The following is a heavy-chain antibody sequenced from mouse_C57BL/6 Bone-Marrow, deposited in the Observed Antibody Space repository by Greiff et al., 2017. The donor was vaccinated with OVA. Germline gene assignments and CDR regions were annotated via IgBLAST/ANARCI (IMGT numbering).Heavy chain of an antibody. D-gene: IGHD5-5*01. Sequence: QVQLQQSGAELVRPGTSVKMSCKASGYTFTNYWIGWAKQRPGHGLEWIGDIYPGGGYTTYNEKFKGKATLTADKSSSTAYMQVSSLTSEDSAIYYCAREGLPGYFEVWGTGTTVTVSS. CDR3: AREGLPGYFEV. CDR2: IYPGGGYT. CDR1: GYTFTNYW. J-gene: IGHJ1*03. V-gene: IGHV1-63*01.